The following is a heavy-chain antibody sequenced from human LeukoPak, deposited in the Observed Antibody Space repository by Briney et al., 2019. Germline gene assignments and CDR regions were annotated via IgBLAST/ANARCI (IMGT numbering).Heavy chain of an antibody. D-gene: IGHD3-16*01. CDR1: GFTFTRYS. J-gene: IGHJ4*02. Sequence: PGGSLRLSCAASGFTFTRYSMNWVRHAPGKGLGWGSYITSSISTTYYADSVKGRFTISRDNANNSLYLEMNSLRAEGTAVYYCARASTGESFDDWGQGTLVTLSS. CDR2: ITSSISTT. V-gene: IGHV3-48*04. CDR3: ARASTGESFDD.